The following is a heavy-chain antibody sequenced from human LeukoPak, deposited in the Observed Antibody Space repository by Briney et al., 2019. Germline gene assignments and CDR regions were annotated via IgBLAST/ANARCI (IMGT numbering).Heavy chain of an antibody. CDR3: ARPNDYGDYRYLDL. CDR1: GFTFSSYG. V-gene: IGHV3-30*19. D-gene: IGHD4-17*01. Sequence: GRSLRLSCAASGFTFSSYGMHWVRQAPGKGLEWVTVISYDGNDKYYADSVKGRFTISRDNSRNRVYLQMSSLRPEDTAVYYCARPNDYGDYRYLDLWGRGTLVTVSS. J-gene: IGHJ2*01. CDR2: ISYDGNDK.